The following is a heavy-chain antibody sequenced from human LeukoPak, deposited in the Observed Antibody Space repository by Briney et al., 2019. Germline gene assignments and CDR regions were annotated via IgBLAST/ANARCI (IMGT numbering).Heavy chain of an antibody. CDR3: AREVGLGMMPYDAFDI. V-gene: IGHV3-30*19. CDR1: GFTFSSYG. Sequence: GGSLRLSCAASGFTFSSYGMHWVRQAPGKGLEWVAVISYDGSNKYYADSVKGRFTISRDNSKNTLYLQMNSLRAEDTAVYYCAREVGLGMMPYDAFDIWGQGTMVTVSS. CDR2: ISYDGSNK. J-gene: IGHJ3*02. D-gene: IGHD1-26*01.